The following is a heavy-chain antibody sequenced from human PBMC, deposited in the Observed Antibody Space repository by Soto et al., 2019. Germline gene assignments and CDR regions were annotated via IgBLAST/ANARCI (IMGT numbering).Heavy chain of an antibody. V-gene: IGHV3-33*01. D-gene: IGHD3-10*01. CDR1: GFTFSSYG. CDR2: IWYDGSNK. Sequence: QVQLVESGGGVVQPGRSLRLSCAASGFTFSSYGMHWVRQAPGKGLEWVAVIWYDGSNKYYADSVKGRFTISRDNSKNTLYLQMNSLRAEDTAVYYCASQVDYYGSRSYFDYWGQGTLVTVSS. J-gene: IGHJ4*02. CDR3: ASQVDYYGSRSYFDY.